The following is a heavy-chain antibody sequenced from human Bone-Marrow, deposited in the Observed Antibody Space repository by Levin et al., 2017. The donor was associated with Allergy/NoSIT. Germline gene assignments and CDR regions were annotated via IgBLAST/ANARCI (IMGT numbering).Heavy chain of an antibody. CDR1: GFIFSSYA. Sequence: GESLKISCAASGFIFSSYAMSWVRQAPGKGLEWVSGISDSGGNTYYADSVKGRFTISRDNSKNTLYLQMNSLRAEDTAIYYCAKEGLYGDYGDYWGQGTLVTVSS. V-gene: IGHV3-23*01. CDR2: ISDSGGNT. D-gene: IGHD4-17*01. CDR3: AKEGLYGDYGDY. J-gene: IGHJ4*02.